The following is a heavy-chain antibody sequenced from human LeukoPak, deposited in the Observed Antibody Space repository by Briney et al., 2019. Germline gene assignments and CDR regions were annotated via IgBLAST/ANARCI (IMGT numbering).Heavy chain of an antibody. CDR2: ISYDGSNK. Sequence: GGSLRLSCAASGFTFSSYAMHWVRQAPGKGLEWVAVISYDGSNKYYADSVKGRFTISRDNSKNTLYLQMNSLRAEDTAVYYCARASYYYGSGSYSYWGQGTLVTVSS. CDR1: GFTFSSYA. CDR3: ARASYYYGSGSYSY. V-gene: IGHV3-30-3*01. D-gene: IGHD3-10*01. J-gene: IGHJ4*02.